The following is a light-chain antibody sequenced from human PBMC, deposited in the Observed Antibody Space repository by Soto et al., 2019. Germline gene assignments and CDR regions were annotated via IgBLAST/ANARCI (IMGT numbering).Light chain of an antibody. CDR1: QSVSNNY. CDR2: GAS. Sequence: EIVLTHSPGTLSLSPCERAALSGSASQSVSNNYLAWYQQKPGQAPRLLIYGASNRATGIPDRFSGSGSGTDFTLTISRLEPEDFAVYYCQQYGSSGTFGQGTKVDIK. CDR3: QQYGSSGT. V-gene: IGKV3-20*01. J-gene: IGKJ1*01.